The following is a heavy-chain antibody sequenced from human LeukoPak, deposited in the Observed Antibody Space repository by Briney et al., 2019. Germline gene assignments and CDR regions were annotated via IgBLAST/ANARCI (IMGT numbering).Heavy chain of an antibody. J-gene: IGHJ4*02. CDR3: ARGEYGDYTF. V-gene: IGHV3-21*01. D-gene: IGHD4-17*01. CDR2: ISSSSSYI. CDR1: GFTFSSYG. Sequence: GGSLRLSCAASGFTFSSYGMHWVRQAPGKGLEWVSSISSSSSYIYYADSVKGRFTISRDNAKNSLYLQMNSLRAEDTAVYYCARGEYGDYTFWGQGTLVTVSS.